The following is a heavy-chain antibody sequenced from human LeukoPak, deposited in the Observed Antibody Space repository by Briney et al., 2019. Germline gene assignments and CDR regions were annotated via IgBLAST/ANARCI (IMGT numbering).Heavy chain of an antibody. J-gene: IGHJ4*02. CDR3: AKGIVRITMIGVDY. V-gene: IGHV3-23*01. CDR2: ISGSGGST. Sequence: GGSLRLSCAASGFTFSSYAMSWVRQAPGKGLEWVSAISGSGGSTYYADSVKGRFTISRDNSKNTLYLQMNSLRAEDTAVYYCAKGIVRITMIGVDYWGQGTLVTVSS. D-gene: IGHD3-22*01. CDR1: GFTFSSYA.